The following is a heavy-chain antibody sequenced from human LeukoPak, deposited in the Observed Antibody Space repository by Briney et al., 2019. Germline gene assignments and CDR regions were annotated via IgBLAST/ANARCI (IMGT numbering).Heavy chain of an antibody. Sequence: ASVKVSCKASGYTFTGYYMHWVRQAPGQGLEWMGWINPNSGGTNYAQKFQGRVTMTRDTSISTAYMELSRLGSDDTAVYYCARGVVPAAMRPAIDYWGQGTLVTVSS. CDR2: INPNSGGT. V-gene: IGHV1-2*02. D-gene: IGHD2-2*01. CDR3: ARGVVPAAMRPAIDY. J-gene: IGHJ4*02. CDR1: GYTFTGYY.